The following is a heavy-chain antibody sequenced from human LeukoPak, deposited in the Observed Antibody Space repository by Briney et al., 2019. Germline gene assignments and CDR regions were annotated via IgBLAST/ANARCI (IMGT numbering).Heavy chain of an antibody. D-gene: IGHD3-10*01. CDR2: ISGSGGST. J-gene: IGHJ4*02. CDR1: GFTFSSYA. V-gene: IGHV3-23*01. Sequence: GGSLRLSCAASGFTFSSYAMSWVRQAPGKGLEWVSAISGSGGSTYYADSVKGRFTISRDNSKNTLYLQMNSLRAEDTAVYYCAKERILWFGELLYYFDYWGQGTLVTVSS. CDR3: AKERILWFGELLYYFDY.